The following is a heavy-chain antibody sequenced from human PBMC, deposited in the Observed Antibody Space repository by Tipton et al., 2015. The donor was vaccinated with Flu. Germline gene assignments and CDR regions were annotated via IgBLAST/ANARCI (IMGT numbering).Heavy chain of an antibody. V-gene: IGHV4-61*01. J-gene: IGHJ4*02. Sequence: GLVKPSETLSLNCTVSGGSVSGGSYYWSWIRQPPGKGLEWIGYIYDIGSTIYNPSLKSRVTISVDTPKSQFSLMLRSVTAADTAVYYCARLSYYDVDLKNFYFDYWGQGALVTVSP. CDR2: IYDIGST. CDR3: ARLSYYDVDLKNFYFDY. CDR1: GGSVSGGSYY. D-gene: IGHD3-10*02.